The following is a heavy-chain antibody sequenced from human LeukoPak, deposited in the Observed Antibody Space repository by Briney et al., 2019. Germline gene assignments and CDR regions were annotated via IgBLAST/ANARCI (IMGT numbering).Heavy chain of an antibody. CDR3: ARALYCSGGTCYFALYFDL. CDR2: INSDGSET. CDR1: GFTFSSNW. D-gene: IGHD2-15*01. V-gene: IGHV3-74*01. Sequence: GGSLRLSCVASGFTFSSNWMHWVRQGPGKGLVWVSRINSDGSETRHADSVKGRFTISRDNAKNTLYLQMNTLSAEDTAVYYCARALYCSGGTCYFALYFDLWGRGTLVTVSS. J-gene: IGHJ2*01.